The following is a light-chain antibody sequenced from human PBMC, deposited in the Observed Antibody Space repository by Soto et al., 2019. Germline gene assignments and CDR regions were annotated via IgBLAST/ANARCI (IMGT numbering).Light chain of an antibody. V-gene: IGKV3-15*01. CDR1: QSGSIE. J-gene: IGKJ1*01. CDR3: QQYNKWPLT. Sequence: EIAMTQSPATLSVSPGERASLSWSASQSGSIEFAWYQQTPGQARRLLLYAASTRATGIPVRFSGSASGTEFTLTISSLQYEDFTVYYCQQYNKWPLTFGQGTKVDI. CDR2: AAS.